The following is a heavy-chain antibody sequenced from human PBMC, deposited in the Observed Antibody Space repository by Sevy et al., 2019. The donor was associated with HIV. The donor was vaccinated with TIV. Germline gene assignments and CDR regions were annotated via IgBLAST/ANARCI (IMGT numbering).Heavy chain of an antibody. J-gene: IGHJ3*02. Sequence: GGSLRLSCAASGFTLSSYAMSWVRQAPGKGLEWVSAISGSGGSTCYADSVKGRFTISRDNSKNMLYLQMNSLRAEDTAVYYCSSPRYCSGGSCYRDAFDIWGQGTMVTVSS. CDR1: GFTLSSYA. CDR2: ISGSGGST. D-gene: IGHD2-15*01. V-gene: IGHV3-23*01. CDR3: SSPRYCSGGSCYRDAFDI.